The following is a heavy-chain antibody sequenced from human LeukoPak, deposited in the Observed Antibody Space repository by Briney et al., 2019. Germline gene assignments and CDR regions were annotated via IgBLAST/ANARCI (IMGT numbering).Heavy chain of an antibody. CDR1: GGSISSYY. D-gene: IGHD6-13*01. CDR2: IDTSGNT. CDR3: ARVSSSWYQDWYFDL. Sequence: SETLSLTCTVSGGSISSYYWSWIRQPAGKGLEWIGRIDTSGNTNYKPSLKSRVTMSVDTSKNQFSLKLSSVTTADTAVYYCARVSSSWYQDWYFDLWGRGTLVTVSS. V-gene: IGHV4-4*07. J-gene: IGHJ2*01.